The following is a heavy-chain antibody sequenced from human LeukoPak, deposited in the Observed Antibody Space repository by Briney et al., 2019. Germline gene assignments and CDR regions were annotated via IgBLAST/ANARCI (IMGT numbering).Heavy chain of an antibody. J-gene: IGHJ4*02. Sequence: GGSLRLSCAASGFTVSSNYMNWVRQAPGKGLEWVSVIYSGGSTYYADSVKGRFTISRDNSKNTVYLQMNSLRAEDTAVYYCVSFYETYWGRGTLVTVSS. CDR1: GFTVSSNY. CDR2: IYSGGST. V-gene: IGHV3-53*01. D-gene: IGHD2/OR15-2a*01. CDR3: VSFYETY.